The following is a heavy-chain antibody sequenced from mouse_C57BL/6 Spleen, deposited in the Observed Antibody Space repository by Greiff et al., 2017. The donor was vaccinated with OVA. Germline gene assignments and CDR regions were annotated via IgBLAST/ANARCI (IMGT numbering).Heavy chain of an antibody. J-gene: IGHJ1*03. V-gene: IGHV1-69*01. D-gene: IGHD2-5*01. CDR3: AKKSFYYSNYGYFDV. Sequence: QVQLQQPGAELVMPGASVKLSCKASGYTFTSYWMHWVKQRPGQGLEWIGEIDPSDSYTNYNQKFKGKSTLTVDKSSSTAYMQLSSLTSEDSAVDYCAKKSFYYSNYGYFDVWGTGTTVTVSS. CDR1: GYTFTSYW. CDR2: IDPSDSYT.